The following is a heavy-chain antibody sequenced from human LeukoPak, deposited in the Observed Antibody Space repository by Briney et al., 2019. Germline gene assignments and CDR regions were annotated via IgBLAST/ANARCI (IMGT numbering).Heavy chain of an antibody. CDR1: GYTFTGYY. Sequence: GASVKVSCKASGYTFTGYYMHRVRQAPGQGLEWMGWINPNSGGTNYAQKFQGRVTMTRDTSISTAYMELSRLRSDDTAVYYCARVHLARSSGWLPGGYWGQGTLVTVSS. CDR2: INPNSGGT. D-gene: IGHD6-19*01. CDR3: ARVHLARSSGWLPGGY. V-gene: IGHV1-2*02. J-gene: IGHJ4*02.